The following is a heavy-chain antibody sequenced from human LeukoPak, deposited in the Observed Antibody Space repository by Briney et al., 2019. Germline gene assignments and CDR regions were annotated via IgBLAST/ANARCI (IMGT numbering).Heavy chain of an antibody. CDR1: GFTVSTNY. V-gene: IGHV3-53*04. D-gene: IGHD2-8*01. CDR2: IYSGGST. CDR3: AREGRTNGYRYFDS. Sequence: GGSLILSCAASGFTVSTNYMSWVRQAPGKGLEWVSVIYSGGSTYYADSVKGRFTISRHNSKNTLYLQMNSLRAEDTAVYYCAREGRTNGYRYFDSRGQGTLVTVTS. J-gene: IGHJ4*02.